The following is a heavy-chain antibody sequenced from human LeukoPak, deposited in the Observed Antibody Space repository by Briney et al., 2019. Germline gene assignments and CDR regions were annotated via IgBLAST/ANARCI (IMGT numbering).Heavy chain of an antibody. V-gene: IGHV4-59*01. Sequence: KSSQTLSLTCTVSGGSISSYYWSWIRQPPGKGLEWIGYIYYSGSTNYNPSLKGRVTISADTSKNQFSLKLSSVTAADTAVYYCATVRPYYYYMDVWGKGTTVTISS. CDR1: GGSISSYY. J-gene: IGHJ6*03. CDR2: IYYSGST. CDR3: ATVRPYYYYMDV.